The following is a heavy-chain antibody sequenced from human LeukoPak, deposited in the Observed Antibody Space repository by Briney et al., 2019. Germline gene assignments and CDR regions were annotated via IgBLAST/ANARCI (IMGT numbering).Heavy chain of an antibody. CDR1: GSISSGYY. J-gene: IGHJ4*02. CDR2: IYHSGST. CDR3: ARVGYYDSSFDY. V-gene: IGHV4-38-2*02. Sequence: SETLSLTCTVSGSISSGYYWGWIRQPPGKGLEWIGSIYHSGSTYYNPSLKSRVTISVDTSKNQFSLKLSSVTAADTAVYYCARVGYYDSSFDYWGQGTLVTVSS. D-gene: IGHD3-22*01.